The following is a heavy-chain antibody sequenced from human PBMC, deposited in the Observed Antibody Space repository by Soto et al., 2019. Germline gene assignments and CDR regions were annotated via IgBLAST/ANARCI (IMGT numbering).Heavy chain of an antibody. Sequence: QVQLVESGGGVVQPGRSLRLSCAASGFTFSSYGMHWVRQAPGEGLEWVAVIWYDGSNKYYADSVKGRFTISRDNSKNTLYLQMNSLRAEDTAVYYCARTGSSWYQTTYYFDYWGQGTLVTVSS. D-gene: IGHD6-13*01. CDR3: ARTGSSWYQTTYYFDY. J-gene: IGHJ4*02. CDR2: IWYDGSNK. CDR1: GFTFSSYG. V-gene: IGHV3-33*01.